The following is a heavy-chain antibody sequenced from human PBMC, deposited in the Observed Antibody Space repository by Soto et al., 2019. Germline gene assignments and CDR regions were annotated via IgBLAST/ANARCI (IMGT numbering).Heavy chain of an antibody. CDR2: ISGSGTST. CDR1: GFILSSSA. J-gene: IGHJ4*02. V-gene: IGHV3-23*01. D-gene: IGHD6-19*01. CDR3: AKDSIAVAGTFGY. Sequence: EVQVLESGGGLVQAGGSLRLSCAASGFILSSSAMSWVRQAPGKGLEWVSAISGSGTSTYYADSVKGRFTISGDNSKNTLYLQMNSLRAEDTAVYYCAKDSIAVAGTFGYWGQGTLVTVSS.